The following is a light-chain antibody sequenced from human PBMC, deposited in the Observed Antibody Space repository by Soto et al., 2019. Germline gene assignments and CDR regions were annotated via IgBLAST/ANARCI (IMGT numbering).Light chain of an antibody. CDR1: QSISDW. CDR2: AAS. V-gene: IGKV1-5*01. CDR3: QQLNSPWT. Sequence: DIQMTQSPSTLSASVGDRVTITCRASQSISDWLAWFQLKPGKAPKLLIYAASTLQSGVPSRFSGSGSGTEFTLTISSLQPEDFATYYCQQLNSPWTFGQGTKVDIK. J-gene: IGKJ1*01.